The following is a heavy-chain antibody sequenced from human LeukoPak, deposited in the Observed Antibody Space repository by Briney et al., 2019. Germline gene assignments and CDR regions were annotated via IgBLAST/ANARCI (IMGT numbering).Heavy chain of an antibody. CDR3: AREGGELWFGELLGGSWFDP. CDR1: GGSISSYY. V-gene: IGHV4-59*01. CDR2: IYYSGST. Sequence: SSETLSLTCTVSGGSISSYYWSWIRQPPGKGLEWIGYIYYSGSTNYNPSLKSRVTISVDTSKNQFSLKLSSVTAADTAVYYCAREGGELWFGELLGGSWFDPWGQGTLVTVSS. D-gene: IGHD3-10*01. J-gene: IGHJ5*02.